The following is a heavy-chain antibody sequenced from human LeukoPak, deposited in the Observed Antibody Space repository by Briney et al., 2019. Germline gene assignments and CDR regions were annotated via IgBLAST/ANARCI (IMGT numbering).Heavy chain of an antibody. D-gene: IGHD6-13*01. CDR1: GFTFSNCA. Sequence: GGSLRLSCAASGFTFSNCAMSWVRQAPGMGLEWVSTIGGGGASTYYADSVKGRFTISRDNSKNTLYLQMNSLRAEDTAVYYCAKGSFTSSWTPLDYWGQGTLVTVSS. V-gene: IGHV3-23*01. J-gene: IGHJ4*02. CDR2: IGGGGAST. CDR3: AKGSFTSSWTPLDY.